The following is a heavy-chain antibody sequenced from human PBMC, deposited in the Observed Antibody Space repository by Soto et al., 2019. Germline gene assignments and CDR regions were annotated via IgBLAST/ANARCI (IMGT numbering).Heavy chain of an antibody. V-gene: IGHV3-30*18. D-gene: IGHD1-26*01. Sequence: GGSLRLSCTASGFTFKSFAMHWVRQAPGKGLEWVAFISDDGSNQYFADSVTGRCTISRDNSENTVSLQIDSLRPGDTAVYYCAKDLYSGSYSSYYFHHWGQGILVTVSS. CDR1: GFTFKSFA. CDR3: AKDLYSGSYSSYYFHH. J-gene: IGHJ4*02. CDR2: ISDDGSNQ.